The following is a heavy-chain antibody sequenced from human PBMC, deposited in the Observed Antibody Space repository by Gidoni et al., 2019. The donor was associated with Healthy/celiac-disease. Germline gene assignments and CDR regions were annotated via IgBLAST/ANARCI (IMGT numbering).Heavy chain of an antibody. CDR3: ARQGNLYYYDSSGYSRFDY. CDR2: IYPGDSDT. D-gene: IGHD3-22*01. CDR1: GYSFTIYW. V-gene: IGHV5-51*01. J-gene: IGHJ4*02. Sequence: VQLVQSGAEGKKPGESLKISCMGSGYSFTIYWIGWVRQMPGKGLEWMGIIYPGDSDTRYSPSFQGQVTISADKSISTAYLQWSSLKASDTAMYYCARQGNLYYYDSSGYSRFDYWGQGTLVTVSS.